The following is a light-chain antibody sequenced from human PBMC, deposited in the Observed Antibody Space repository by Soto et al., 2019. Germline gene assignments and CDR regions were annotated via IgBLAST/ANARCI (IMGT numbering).Light chain of an antibody. J-gene: IGKJ5*01. CDR1: QGVSSSY. Sequence: EIVLTQSPATLSLSPGERATLSCRASQGVSSSYLAWYQQKPGQPPRLLIYGASSRATGIPDRFSGSGSGTDFTLTIRRLEPEDFAVFYCKHYDSLPITFGQGTRLEIK. CDR2: GAS. V-gene: IGKV3-20*01. CDR3: KHYDSLPIT.